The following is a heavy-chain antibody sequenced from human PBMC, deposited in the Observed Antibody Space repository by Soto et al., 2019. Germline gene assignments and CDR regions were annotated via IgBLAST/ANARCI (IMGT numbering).Heavy chain of an antibody. CDR2: ISSSSSTL. Sequence: EVQLLESGGGLVQPGGSLRLSCAASGFTFSSYSLNWVRQAPGKGLEWGSYISSSSSTLYYADSGKGQFTISRDNATNSLYLQTNSLTAEDPGVYYCARDNYDGSAGEFPYWGQGTLVTVSS. D-gene: IGHD3-10*01. CDR3: ARDNYDGSAGEFPY. V-gene: IGHV3-48*01. J-gene: IGHJ4*02. CDR1: GFTFSSYS.